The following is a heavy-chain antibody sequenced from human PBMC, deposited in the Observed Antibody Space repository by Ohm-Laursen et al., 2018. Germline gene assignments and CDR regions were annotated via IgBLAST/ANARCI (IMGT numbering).Heavy chain of an antibody. CDR3: AKVSVYDILTGYYYGMDV. CDR2: ISGSGGST. D-gene: IGHD3-9*01. CDR1: GFTFSSYA. V-gene: IGHV3-23*01. J-gene: IGHJ6*02. Sequence: SLRLSCTASGFTFSSYAMSWVRQAPGKGLEWVSGISGSGGSTYYADSVKGRFTISRDNSKNTLYLQMNSLRAEDTAVYYCAKVSVYDILTGYYYGMDVWGQGTTVTVSS.